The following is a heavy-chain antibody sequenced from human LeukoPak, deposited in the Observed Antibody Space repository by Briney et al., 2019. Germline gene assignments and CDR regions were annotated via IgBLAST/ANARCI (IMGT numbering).Heavy chain of an antibody. CDR3: ARGSKSIAARDYYYYYMDV. D-gene: IGHD6-6*01. J-gene: IGHJ6*03. CDR1: GGTLSSYA. CDR2: IIPIFGTA. V-gene: IGHV1-69*05. Sequence: GASVKVSCKASGGTLSSYAISWVRQAPGQGLEWMGGIIPIFGTANYAQKFQGRVTITTDESTSTAYMELSSLRSEDTAVYYCARGSKSIAARDYYYYYMDVWGKGTTVTVSS.